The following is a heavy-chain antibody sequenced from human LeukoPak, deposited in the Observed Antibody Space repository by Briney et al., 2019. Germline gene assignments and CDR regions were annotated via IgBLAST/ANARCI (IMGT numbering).Heavy chain of an antibody. CDR2: IYHSGGT. V-gene: IGHV4-30-4*01. J-gene: IGHJ4*02. D-gene: IGHD2-15*01. CDR3: ARVTRSGGSCYSFDY. Sequence: SETLSLTCTVSGGSVSSGDYYWSWIRQPPGKGLEWIGYIYHSGGTYYNPPLKSRVTISVDTSKNQFSLKLTSVTAADTAVYYCARVTRSGGSCYSFDYWGQGTLVTVSS. CDR1: GGSVSSGDYY.